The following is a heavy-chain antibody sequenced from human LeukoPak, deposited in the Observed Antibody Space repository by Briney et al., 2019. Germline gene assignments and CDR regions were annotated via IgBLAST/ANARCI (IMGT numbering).Heavy chain of an antibody. V-gene: IGHV3-23*01. J-gene: IGHJ4*02. CDR2: ISGSGGST. D-gene: IGHD6-19*01. CDR1: GFTFSSYA. Sequence: QAGGSLRLSCAASGFTFSSYAMSWVRQAPGKGLGWVSAISGSGGSTYYADSVKGRFTISRDNSKNTLYLQMNSLRAEDTAVYYCAKDWAVAGSSNYWGQGTLVTVSS. CDR3: AKDWAVAGSSNY.